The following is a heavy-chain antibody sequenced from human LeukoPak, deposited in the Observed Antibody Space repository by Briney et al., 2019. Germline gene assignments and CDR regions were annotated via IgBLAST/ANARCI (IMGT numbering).Heavy chain of an antibody. D-gene: IGHD3-22*01. J-gene: IGHJ4*02. CDR2: INSSSSHT. V-gene: IGHV3-11*05. CDR3: ERESDSSGYYDH. CDR1: GFTFSDYY. Sequence: GGSLRLSCAASGFTFSDYYMSWIRQAPGKGLEWVSDINSSSSHTKYADSVKGRFTISRANGKNSRYLQMNSLRAEDTDLYYCERESDSSGYYDHWGQGTLVTVS.